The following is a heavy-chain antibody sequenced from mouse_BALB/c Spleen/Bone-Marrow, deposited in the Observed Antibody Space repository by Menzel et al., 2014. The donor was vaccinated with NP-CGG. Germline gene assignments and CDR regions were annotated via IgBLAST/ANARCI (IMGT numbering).Heavy chain of an antibody. D-gene: IGHD2-1*01. CDR2: INPSTGYT. V-gene: IGHV1-7*01. Sequence: VQLQESGAELAKPGASVKMSCKASGYTFTSYWMHWVKRRPGQGLEWIGYINPSTGYTEYNQKFKDKATLTADKSSSTAYMQLSSLTSEDSAVYYCASPYGNYDAMDYWGQGTSVTVSS. CDR3: ASPYGNYDAMDY. J-gene: IGHJ4*01. CDR1: GYTFTSYW.